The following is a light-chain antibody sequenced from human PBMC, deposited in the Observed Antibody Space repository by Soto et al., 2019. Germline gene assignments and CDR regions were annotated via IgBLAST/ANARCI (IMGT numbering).Light chain of an antibody. Sequence: DIQMTQSPSSLTASVGDRITIICRASQSISNYVTWYQQKPGQAPKLLIYDASSLDSGVPSRFSGSGSGTEFTLTISSLQPDDFATYYCQQYNSYAWTCGQGTQGDI. V-gene: IGKV1-5*02. CDR3: QQYNSYAWT. J-gene: IGKJ1*01. CDR1: QSISNY. CDR2: DAS.